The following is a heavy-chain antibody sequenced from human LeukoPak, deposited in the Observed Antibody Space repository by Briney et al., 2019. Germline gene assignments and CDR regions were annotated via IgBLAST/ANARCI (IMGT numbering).Heavy chain of an antibody. CDR2: INHSGYT. V-gene: IGHV4-34*01. Sequence: SETLSLTCAVYGGSFSGYFWSWVRQTPGKGLEWIGEINHSGYTNDSPSLKSRVTLSIDTSRKQFSLNLRSVTVADAGIYYCTRMTTGHDYWGQGTLVTVSS. D-gene: IGHD4-17*01. CDR3: TRMTTGHDY. CDR1: GGSFSGYF. J-gene: IGHJ4*02.